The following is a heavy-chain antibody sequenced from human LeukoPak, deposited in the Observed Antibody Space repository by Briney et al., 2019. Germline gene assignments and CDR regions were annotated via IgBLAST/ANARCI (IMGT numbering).Heavy chain of an antibody. CDR2: INHGGST. D-gene: IGHD6-13*01. V-gene: IGHV4-34*01. J-gene: IGHJ4*02. CDR3: ARNTYSSSWSFDY. CDR1: GGSFSGYY. Sequence: SETLSLTCAVYGGSFSGYYWSWIRQPPGKGLEWIGEINHGGSTNYNPSLKSRVTISVDTSKNQFSLKLSSVTAADTAVYYCARNTYSSSWSFDYWGQGTLVTVSS.